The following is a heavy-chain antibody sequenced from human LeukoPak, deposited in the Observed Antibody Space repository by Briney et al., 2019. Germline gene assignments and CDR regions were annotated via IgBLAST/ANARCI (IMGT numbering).Heavy chain of an antibody. Sequence: PGRSLRLSCAASGFTFSSYAMHWVRQAPGKGLEWVAVISYDGSNKYYADSVKGRFTISRDNSKNTVYLQMNSLRAEDTAVYYCAKNRPAVRGDDRPWGQGSLVTVSS. J-gene: IGHJ4*02. CDR2: ISYDGSNK. CDR1: GFTFSSYA. V-gene: IGHV3-30-3*02. D-gene: IGHD3-10*01. CDR3: AKNRPAVRGDDRP.